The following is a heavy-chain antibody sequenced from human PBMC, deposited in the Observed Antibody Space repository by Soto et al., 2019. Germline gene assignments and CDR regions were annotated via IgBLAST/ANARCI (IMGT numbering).Heavy chain of an antibody. V-gene: IGHV1-69*13. CDR2: IIPIFGTA. CDR3: ARSGYHMAPFDY. D-gene: IGHD3-22*01. CDR1: GGTFSSYA. J-gene: IGHJ4*02. Sequence: SVKVSCKASGGTFSSYAISWVRQAPGQGLEWMGGIIPIFGTANYAQKFQGRVTITADESTSTAYMELSSLRSEDTAVYYCARSGYHMAPFDYWGQGTLVTVSS.